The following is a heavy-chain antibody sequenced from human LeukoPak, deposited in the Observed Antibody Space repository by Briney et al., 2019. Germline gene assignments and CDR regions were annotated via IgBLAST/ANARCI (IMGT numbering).Heavy chain of an antibody. CDR1: GYTFTSYD. CDR2: MNPNSGNT. Sequence: ASVKVSCKASGYTFTSYDINWVRQATGQGLEWMGWMNPNSGNTGYAQKFQGRVTMTRNTSISTAYMELSSLRSEDTAVYYCAAARSLYGDHDAFDIWGQGTMVTVSS. CDR3: AAARSLYGDHDAFDI. V-gene: IGHV1-8*01. D-gene: IGHD4-17*01. J-gene: IGHJ3*02.